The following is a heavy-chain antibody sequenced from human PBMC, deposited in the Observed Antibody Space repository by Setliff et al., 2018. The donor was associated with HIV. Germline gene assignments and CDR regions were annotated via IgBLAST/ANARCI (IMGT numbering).Heavy chain of an antibody. D-gene: IGHD3-3*01. Sequence: PSETLSLTCTVSGDSISSGVYYWSWIRQYPGKGLEWIGYIYYSGSTYYNPSLKSRVIISVDTSKNQFSLKLSSVTAADTAVYYCARGPIYNFWNGYYWFDPWGQGTLVTVSS. CDR3: ARGPIYNFWNGYYWFDP. J-gene: IGHJ5*02. CDR2: IYYSGST. CDR1: GDSISSGVYY. V-gene: IGHV4-31*03.